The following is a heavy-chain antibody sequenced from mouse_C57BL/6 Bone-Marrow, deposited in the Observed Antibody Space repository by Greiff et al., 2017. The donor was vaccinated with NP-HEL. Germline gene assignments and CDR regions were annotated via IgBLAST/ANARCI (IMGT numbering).Heavy chain of an antibody. CDR1: GYTFTSYW. Sequence: QVQLKQPGAELVRPGSSVKLSCKASGYTFTSYWMDWVKQRPGQGLEWIGNIYPSDSETHYNQKFKDKATLTVDKSSSTAYMQLSSLTSEDSAVYYCARSSYYYGSSRDWFAYWGQGTLVTVSA. V-gene: IGHV1-61*01. CDR2: IYPSDSET. D-gene: IGHD1-1*01. J-gene: IGHJ3*01. CDR3: ARSSYYYGSSRDWFAY.